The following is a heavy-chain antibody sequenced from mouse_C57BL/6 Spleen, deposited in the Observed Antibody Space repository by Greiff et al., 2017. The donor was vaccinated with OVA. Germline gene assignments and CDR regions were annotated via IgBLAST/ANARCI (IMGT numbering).Heavy chain of an antibody. CDR2: ISGGGGNT. J-gene: IGHJ4*01. V-gene: IGHV5-9*01. CDR1: GFTFSSYT. Sequence: EVQGVESGGGLVKPGGSLKLSCAASGFTFSSYTMSWVRQTPEKRLEWVATISGGGGNTYYPDSVKGRFTISRDNAKNTLYLQMSSLRSEDTALYYCASYYGNYPSYAMDYWGQGTSVTVSS. D-gene: IGHD2-1*01. CDR3: ASYYGNYPSYAMDY.